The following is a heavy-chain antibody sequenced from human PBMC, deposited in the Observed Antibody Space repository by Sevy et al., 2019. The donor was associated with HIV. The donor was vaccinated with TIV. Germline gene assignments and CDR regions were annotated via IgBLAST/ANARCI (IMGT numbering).Heavy chain of an antibody. D-gene: IGHD2-21*01. CDR3: ARGSGGDYYGMDV. J-gene: IGHJ6*02. Sequence: SETLSLTCAVYGGSFSGYYWSWIRQPPGKGLEWIGEINHRGSTNYNPSLKSRVTISVDTSKNQFSLKLSSVTAADTAVYYCARGSGGDYYGMDVWGQGTTVTVSS. CDR2: INHRGST. V-gene: IGHV4-34*01. CDR1: GGSFSGYY.